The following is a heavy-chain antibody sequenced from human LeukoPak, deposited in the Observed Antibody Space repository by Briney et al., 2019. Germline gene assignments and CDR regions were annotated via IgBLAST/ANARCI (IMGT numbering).Heavy chain of an antibody. Sequence: PGGSLRLSCAASGFTFSSYSMNWVRQAPGKGLEWVSYISSSSSTIYYADSVKGRFTISRDNAKNSLYLQMNSLRDEDTAVYYCARDSCGGDCYYAEYFQHWGQGTLVTVSS. CDR1: GFTFSSYS. CDR2: ISSSSSTI. CDR3: ARDSCGGDCYYAEYFQH. V-gene: IGHV3-48*02. D-gene: IGHD2-21*01. J-gene: IGHJ1*01.